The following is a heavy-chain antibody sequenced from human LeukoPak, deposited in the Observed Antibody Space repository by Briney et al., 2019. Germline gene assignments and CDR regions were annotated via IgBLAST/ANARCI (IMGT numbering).Heavy chain of an antibody. V-gene: IGHV1-18*01. J-gene: IGHJ4*02. CDR2: TSAYNGNT. CDR3: ARDLWTTVTMGLSDDRVRYDY. D-gene: IGHD4-17*01. CDR1: GYTFTSYG. Sequence: ASVKVSCKASGYTFTSYGTSWVRQAPGQGLEWMGWTSAYNGNTNYAQKFQGRVTMTTDISTSTAYMELRSLRSDDTAVYYCARDLWTTVTMGLSDDRVRYDYWGQGTLVTVSS.